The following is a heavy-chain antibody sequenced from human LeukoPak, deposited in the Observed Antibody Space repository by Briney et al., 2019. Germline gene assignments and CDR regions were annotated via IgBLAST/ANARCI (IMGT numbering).Heavy chain of an antibody. Sequence: PGGSLRLSCAASGFTFSTYSMNWVRQAPGRGLEWVAYIGSSSGTKYYAGSVRGRFTISRDNAKNSLYLQMNSLRVEDTAAYYCARLYYSDSGDFYEHMDVWGRGTTVTVSS. J-gene: IGHJ6*03. CDR2: IGSSSGTK. CDR1: GFTFSTYS. V-gene: IGHV3-48*04. D-gene: IGHD3-22*01. CDR3: ARLYYSDSGDFYEHMDV.